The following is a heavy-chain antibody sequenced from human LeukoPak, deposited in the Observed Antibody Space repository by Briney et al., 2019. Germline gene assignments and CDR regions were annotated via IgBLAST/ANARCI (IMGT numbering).Heavy chain of an antibody. Sequence: SETLSLTCTVSGGSVSSGSYYWSWIRQPPGKGLEWIGYIYYSGSTNYNPSLKSRVTISVDTSKNQFSLKLSSVTAADTAVYYCARDRWYDSSGTSAEAFDYWGQGTLVTVSS. J-gene: IGHJ4*02. CDR1: GGSVSSGSYY. V-gene: IGHV4-61*01. CDR2: IYYSGST. D-gene: IGHD3-22*01. CDR3: ARDRWYDSSGTSAEAFDY.